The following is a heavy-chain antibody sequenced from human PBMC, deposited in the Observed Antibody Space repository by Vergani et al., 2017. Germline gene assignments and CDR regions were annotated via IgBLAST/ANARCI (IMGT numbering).Heavy chain of an antibody. J-gene: IGHJ4*02. CDR3: ASGWELRNY. CDR2: ISARYPST. V-gene: IGHV3-23*01. Sequence: EVQLLQSGGGVIQPGGSVRLSCAASGFTFSACPMTWVRQAPGKGLEWVSAISARYPSTYYADSVKGRFTISRDNAKNTLYLQMNSLRAEDTAMYYCASGWELRNYWGQGTLVTVSS. D-gene: IGHD1-26*01. CDR1: GFTFSACP.